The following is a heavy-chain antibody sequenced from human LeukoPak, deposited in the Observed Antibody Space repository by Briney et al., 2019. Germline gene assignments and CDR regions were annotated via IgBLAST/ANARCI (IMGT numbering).Heavy chain of an antibody. J-gene: IGHJ6*02. V-gene: IGHV1-69*13. CDR3: ARGGYCSSTSCYEQYYYYCYGMGV. Sequence: SVKVSCKASGGTFSSYAISWVRQAPGQGLEWMGGIIPIFGTAHYAQKFQGGVTITADESTNTANMEPNNLKSEDKAVYYCARGGYCSSTSCYEQYYYYCYGMGVWGQGTTVTVSS. CDR2: IIPIFGTA. D-gene: IGHD2-2*01. CDR1: GGTFSSYA.